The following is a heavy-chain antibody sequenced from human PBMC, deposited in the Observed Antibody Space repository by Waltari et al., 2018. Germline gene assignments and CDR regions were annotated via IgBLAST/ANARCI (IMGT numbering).Heavy chain of an antibody. D-gene: IGHD3-9*01. CDR2: VSYRGST. Sequence: QVQLQESGPGLVTPSETLSLTCSVPGVSISSYYWSWPRQPPGKGLEWIGYVSYRGSTNYNPSLKSRVTISVDTSKNQFSLKLNSVTPADTAVYYCARVYYGILTGRFFDYWGQGSVVTVSS. V-gene: IGHV4-59*01. CDR1: GVSISSYY. CDR3: ARVYYGILTGRFFDY. J-gene: IGHJ4*02.